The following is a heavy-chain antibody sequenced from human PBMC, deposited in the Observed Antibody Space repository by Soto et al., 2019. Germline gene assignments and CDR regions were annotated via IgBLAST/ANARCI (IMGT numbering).Heavy chain of an antibody. CDR1: GFTFSSYA. CDR2: ISGSGGST. V-gene: IGHV3-23*01. D-gene: IGHD6-13*01. CDR3: AKDSSAAAGSNFDY. Sequence: PGGPLRLSCAASGFTFSSYAMSWVRKATGKGLEWVSAISGSGGSTYYADSVKGRFTISRDNSKNTLYLQMNSLRAEDTAVYYCAKDSSAAAGSNFDYWGQGTLVTVSS. J-gene: IGHJ4*02.